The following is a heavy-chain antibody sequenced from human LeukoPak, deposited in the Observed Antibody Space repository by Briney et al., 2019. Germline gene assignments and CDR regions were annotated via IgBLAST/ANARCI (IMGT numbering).Heavy chain of an antibody. D-gene: IGHD3-3*01. CDR3: ARVPGGLEWADFDY. V-gene: IGHV3-21*01. Sequence: GGSLRLSCAASGFSFRVDSMNWVRQAPGQGLEWVSSISSSSSDISYADSVKGRFTIPRDNAKNSLYLQMHSLRAEDTAVYYCARVPGGLEWADFDYWGEATLVTVSS. J-gene: IGHJ4*02. CDR2: ISSSSSDI. CDR1: GFSFRVDS.